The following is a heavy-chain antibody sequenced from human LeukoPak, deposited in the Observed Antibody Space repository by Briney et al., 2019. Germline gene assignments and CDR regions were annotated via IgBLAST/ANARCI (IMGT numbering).Heavy chain of an antibody. V-gene: IGHV3-23*01. Sequence: GSLRLSCAASGFTFSTFAMSWVRQAPGKGLEWVSSISGSGGTTYYADSVKGRFIISRDNSKNVVFLQMKSLRAEDTAIYYCAKGAVPAAIFWFDPWGQGTLVPVSS. CDR3: AKGAVPAAIFWFDP. D-gene: IGHD2-2*02. J-gene: IGHJ5*01. CDR2: ISGSGGTT. CDR1: GFTFSTFA.